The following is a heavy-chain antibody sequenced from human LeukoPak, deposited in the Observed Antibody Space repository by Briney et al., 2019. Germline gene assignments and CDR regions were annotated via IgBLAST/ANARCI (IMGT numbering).Heavy chain of an antibody. D-gene: IGHD6-13*01. CDR1: GGSFSGYY. CDR3: ARGSGIAAAGTHDY. CDR2: INHSGST. V-gene: IGHV4-34*01. Sequence: PSETLSLTCAVYGGSFSGYYWSWIRQPPGKGLEWIGEINHSGSTNYNPSLKSRVTISVDTSKNQFSLKLSSVTAADTAVYYCARGSGIAAAGTHDYWGQGILVTVSS. J-gene: IGHJ4*02.